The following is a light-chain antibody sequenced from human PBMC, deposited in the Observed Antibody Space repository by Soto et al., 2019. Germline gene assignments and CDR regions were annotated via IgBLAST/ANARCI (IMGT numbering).Light chain of an antibody. J-gene: IGKJ1*01. Sequence: IVMTQSPATLSVSPGETATLSCRAPQNILRNLAWYQHKPGQAPRLLICGASNRATGIPDRFSGSGSGTDFTLTISRLEPEDFAVYYCQQYGSSGTFGQGTKV. CDR3: QQYGSSGT. V-gene: IGKV3-20*01. CDR1: QNILRN. CDR2: GAS.